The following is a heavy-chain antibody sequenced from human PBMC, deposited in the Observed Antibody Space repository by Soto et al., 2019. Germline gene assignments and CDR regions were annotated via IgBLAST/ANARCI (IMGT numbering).Heavy chain of an antibody. Sequence: EVQLLDSGGGLVQPGGSLRLSCAASGFTFSNYAMTWVRQGPGKGLEWVSGISGRGGRSYYADSVKGRFTISRDNSKSTLYLQMNSLRAEDTAVYYCAKAYFVWSSEKPYYFDYLGQGTLVTLSS. J-gene: IGHJ4*02. CDR2: ISGRGGRS. D-gene: IGHD3-16*01. CDR1: GFTFSNYA. CDR3: AKAYFVWSSEKPYYFDY. V-gene: IGHV3-23*01.